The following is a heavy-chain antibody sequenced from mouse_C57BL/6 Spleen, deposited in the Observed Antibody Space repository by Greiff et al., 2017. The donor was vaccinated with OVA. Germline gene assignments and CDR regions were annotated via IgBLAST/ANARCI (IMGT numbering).Heavy chain of an antibody. CDR2: LDPEHCGT. Sequence: QVQLPQSGAELVRPGASVTLSCKASGYTFTDYEMHWVKQTPVHGLSWIGALDPEHCGTASNQKFQGKALLTADKSSSTADMELRSLTSEDSAVYYCTRPVDYDGRDYWGQGTTLTVSS. CDR1: GYTFTDYE. CDR3: TRPVDYDGRDY. V-gene: IGHV1-15*01. J-gene: IGHJ2*01. D-gene: IGHD2-4*01.